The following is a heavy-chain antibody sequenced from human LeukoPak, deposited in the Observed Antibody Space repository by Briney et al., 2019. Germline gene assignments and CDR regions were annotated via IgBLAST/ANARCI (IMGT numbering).Heavy chain of an antibody. V-gene: IGHV3-33*06. CDR1: GFTFSSYG. CDR3: AKVFDYGDRDAFDI. CDR2: IWYDGSNK. Sequence: GGSLRLSCAASGFTFSSYGMHWVRQAPGKGLEWVAVIWYDGSNKYYADSVKGRFTISRDNSKNTLYLQMNSLRAEDTAVYYCAKVFDYGDRDAFDIWGQGTMVTVSS. J-gene: IGHJ3*02. D-gene: IGHD4-17*01.